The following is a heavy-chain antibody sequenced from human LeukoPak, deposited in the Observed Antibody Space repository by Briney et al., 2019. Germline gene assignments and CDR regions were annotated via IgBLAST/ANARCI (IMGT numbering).Heavy chain of an antibody. J-gene: IGHJ5*02. CDR2: IYYSGST. V-gene: IGHV4-61*05. Sequence: SETLSLTCTVSGGSISSSSYYWGWIRQPPGTGLEWIGYIYYSGSTNYNPSLKSRVTISVDTSKNQFSLKLSSVTAADTAVYYCARQVTAWFDPWGQGTLVTVSS. CDR1: GGSISSSSYY. CDR3: ARQVTAWFDP. D-gene: IGHD2-21*02.